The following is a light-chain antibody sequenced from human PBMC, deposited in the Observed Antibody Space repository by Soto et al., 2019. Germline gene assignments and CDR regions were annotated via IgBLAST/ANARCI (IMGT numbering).Light chain of an antibody. CDR1: QGVYNW. CDR2: DAS. CDR3: QQYDSFPWT. V-gene: IGKV1-5*01. Sequence: DIVMTHSPATLSVAPGERVTFSCRASQGVYNWLAWYQQKPGKPPKLLIYDASGLDSGVPSRFSGSGYGTEFTLTISGLQPEDFATFYCQQYDSFPWTFGQGTKVDIK. J-gene: IGKJ1*01.